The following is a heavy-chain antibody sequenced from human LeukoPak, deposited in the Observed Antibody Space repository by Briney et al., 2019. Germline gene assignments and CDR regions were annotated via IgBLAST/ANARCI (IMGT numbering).Heavy chain of an antibody. Sequence: KTSETLSLTCTVSGGSISSYYWSWIRQPPGKGLEWIGYIYYSGSTNYNPSLKSRVTISVDTSKNQFSLKLSSVTAADTAVYYCARAETIVEMATIDWFDPWGQGTLVTVSS. V-gene: IGHV4-59*01. D-gene: IGHD5-24*01. CDR2: IYYSGST. J-gene: IGHJ5*02. CDR1: GGSISSYY. CDR3: ARAETIVEMATIDWFDP.